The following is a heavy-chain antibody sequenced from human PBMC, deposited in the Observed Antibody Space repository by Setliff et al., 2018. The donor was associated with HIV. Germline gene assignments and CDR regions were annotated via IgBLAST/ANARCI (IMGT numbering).Heavy chain of an antibody. J-gene: IGHJ3*02. Sequence: PGESLKISCRASGYDFTRYWIGWVRQMPGKGLEWMGIIYPGDFDTRYSLSFQGQVTISADKSISTASLQWNSLKASDTAMYYCATHTGNFHLHAFDIWGQGTTVTVSS. D-gene: IGHD1-26*01. CDR3: ATHTGNFHLHAFDI. CDR1: GYDFTRYW. V-gene: IGHV5-51*03. CDR2: IYPGDFDT.